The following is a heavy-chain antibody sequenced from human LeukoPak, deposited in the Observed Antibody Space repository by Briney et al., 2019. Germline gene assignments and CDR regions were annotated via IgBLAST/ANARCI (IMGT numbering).Heavy chain of an antibody. J-gene: IGHJ4*02. CDR2: ISADSGNT. CDR3: ARGGGAVAGTPSGY. CDR1: GYTFTNYG. V-gene: IGHV1-18*01. D-gene: IGHD6-19*01. Sequence: ASVKVSCKASGYTFTNYGIAWVRQAPGQGLEWMGWISADSGNTNQAQKFHGRVTMTTDTSTSTAYMELRSLRSDDTAVYYCARGGGAVAGTPSGYWGQGTLVTVSS.